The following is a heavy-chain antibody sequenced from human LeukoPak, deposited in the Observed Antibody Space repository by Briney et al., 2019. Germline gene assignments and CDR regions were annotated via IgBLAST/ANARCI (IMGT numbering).Heavy chain of an antibody. D-gene: IGHD1-26*01. Sequence: SETLSLTCAVYGGSFSGYYWSWIRQPPGKGLEWIGEINHSGSTNYNPSLKSRVTISVDTSKNQFSLKLSSVTAADTAVYYCARDPYSGNYGNYCYYYMDVWGKGTTVTISS. V-gene: IGHV4-34*01. J-gene: IGHJ6*03. CDR1: GGSFSGYY. CDR3: ARDPYSGNYGNYCYYYMDV. CDR2: INHSGST.